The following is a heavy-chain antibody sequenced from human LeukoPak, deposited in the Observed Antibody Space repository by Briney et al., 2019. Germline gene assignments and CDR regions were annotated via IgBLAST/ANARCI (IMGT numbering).Heavy chain of an antibody. CDR1: GGTFSSYA. J-gene: IGHJ4*02. V-gene: IGHV1-69*13. CDR2: IIPIFGTA. Sequence: GASVKVSCKASGGTFSSYAISWVRQAPGQGLEWMGGIIPIFGTANYAQKFQGRVTITADESTSAAYMELSSLRSEDTAVYYCACESRYSSSYGYWGQGTLVTVSS. D-gene: IGHD6-6*01. CDR3: ACESRYSSSYGY.